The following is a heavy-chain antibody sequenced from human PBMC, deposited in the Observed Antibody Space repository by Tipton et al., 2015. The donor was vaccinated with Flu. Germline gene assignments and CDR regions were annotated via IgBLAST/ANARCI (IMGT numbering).Heavy chain of an antibody. CDR2: IKHDGSQS. V-gene: IGHV3-7*01. Sequence: SLRLSCAASGFSFSSYWMHWVRQAPGKGLEWVANIKHDGSQSHYVDSVKGRFTISRDNAKNSLFLQMNSLRAEDTAVYYCARGNGGPDYWGQGTLVTVSS. J-gene: IGHJ4*02. CDR3: ARGNGGPDY. D-gene: IGHD4-23*01. CDR1: GFSFSSYW.